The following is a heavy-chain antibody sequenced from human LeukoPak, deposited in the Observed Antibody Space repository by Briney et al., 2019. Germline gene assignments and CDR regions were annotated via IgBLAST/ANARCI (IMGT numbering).Heavy chain of an antibody. J-gene: IGHJ5*02. V-gene: IGHV3-74*01. CDR2: INSDWGST. CDR1: GFTFSSYW. D-gene: IGHD2-2*02. CDR3: AREVHCSSTSCYTGWFDP. Sequence: PGGSLRLSCAVSGFTFSSYWMHWVRQPPGKGLVWVSRINSDWGSTSYADSVKGRFTISRDNAKNMLYLQMNSLSAEDTAVYYCAREVHCSSTSCYTGWFDPWGQGTLVTVSS.